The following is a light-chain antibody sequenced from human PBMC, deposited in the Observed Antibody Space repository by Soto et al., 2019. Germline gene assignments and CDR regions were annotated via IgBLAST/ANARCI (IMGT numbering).Light chain of an antibody. Sequence: EIVMTQSPATLSVSPGERATLSCRASQSVRHNLAWYQQKPGQAPRLLIYGASTRATDIPARFSGSGSGTEFTLTISSLQSEDFAVYYCQQSNNWPYTFGQGTKVYIK. CDR1: QSVRHN. J-gene: IGKJ2*01. CDR3: QQSNNWPYT. V-gene: IGKV3-15*01. CDR2: GAS.